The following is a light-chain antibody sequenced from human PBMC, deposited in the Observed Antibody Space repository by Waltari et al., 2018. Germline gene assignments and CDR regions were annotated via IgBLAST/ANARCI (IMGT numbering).Light chain of an antibody. CDR3: ALYVGRAIWV. J-gene: IGLJ3*02. CDR1: SGSVSTSNY. CDR2: NTN. Sequence: QTVVTQEPSFSVSPGGSVTVTCGLNSGSVSTSNYPSWYQQTPGQPPRTLIYNTNTLSSGVPDRFSGSILGSKAALTITGAQADDESDYYCALYVGRAIWVFGGGTKLTVL. V-gene: IGLV8-61*01.